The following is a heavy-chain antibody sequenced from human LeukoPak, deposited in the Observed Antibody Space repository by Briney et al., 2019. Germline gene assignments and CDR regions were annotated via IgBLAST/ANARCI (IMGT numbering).Heavy chain of an antibody. CDR2: VDSNGIST. CDR3: STRDSSGL. CDR1: GFTISIYA. D-gene: IGHD6-19*01. J-gene: IGHJ4*01. V-gene: IGHV3-64D*06. Sequence: GGSLRLSCSASGFTISIYAMHWVRQAPGKGLEDVAAVDSNGISTYYTDSVKGRFTISRDSSKNTLYLQMSSLRPEDTAVYYCSTRDSSGLWGQGTLVTVSS.